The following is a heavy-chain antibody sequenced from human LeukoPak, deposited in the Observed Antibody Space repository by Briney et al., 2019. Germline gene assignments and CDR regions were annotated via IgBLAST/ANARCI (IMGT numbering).Heavy chain of an antibody. CDR2: ISGSGDKP. CDR1: GFTFSSNA. Sequence: PGGSLRLSCAVSGFTFSSNAMSWVRQAPGKGLQWVSSISGSGDKPYHADSVKGRFTISRDNSKNTLYLQMNSLRVEDTAIYYCGIDSSGRRRIRDFDYWGQGILVTVSS. J-gene: IGHJ4*02. CDR3: GIDSSGRRRIRDFDY. D-gene: IGHD3-10*01. V-gene: IGHV3-23*01.